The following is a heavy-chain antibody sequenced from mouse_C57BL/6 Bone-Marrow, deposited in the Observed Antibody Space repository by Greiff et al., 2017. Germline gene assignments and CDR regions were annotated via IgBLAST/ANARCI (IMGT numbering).Heavy chain of an antibody. D-gene: IGHD2-1*01. CDR3: ARDGDYGNYDYAMDY. CDR2: SRNKANDYTT. J-gene: IGHJ4*01. CDR1: GFTFSDFY. V-gene: IGHV7-1*01. Sequence: EVKVVESGGGLVQSGRSLRLSCATSGFTFSDFYMEWVRQAPGKGLEWIAASRNKANDYTTEYSASVKGRFIVSRDTSQSILYLQMNALRAEDTAIYYCARDGDYGNYDYAMDYWGQGTSVTVSS.